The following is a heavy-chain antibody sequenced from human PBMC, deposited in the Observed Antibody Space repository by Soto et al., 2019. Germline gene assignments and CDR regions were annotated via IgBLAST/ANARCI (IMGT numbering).Heavy chain of an antibody. D-gene: IGHD2-21*01. J-gene: IGHJ4*02. V-gene: IGHV3-30*18. CDR3: AKGLALMADH. Sequence: PGGSLRLSCVASGFPFGIYAMSWVRQAPGKGLEWVARILYDGSKEYYADPVKGRFTISRDNSKNTLYLQMDSLRVEDTAVYYCAKGLALMADHWGQGTPVTVSS. CDR2: ILYDGSKE. CDR1: GFPFGIYA.